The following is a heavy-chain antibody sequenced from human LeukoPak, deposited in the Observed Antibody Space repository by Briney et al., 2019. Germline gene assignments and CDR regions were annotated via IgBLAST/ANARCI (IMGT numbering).Heavy chain of an antibody. CDR3: ARSPDGFDY. Sequence: GGSLRLSCAASGLSFTRYWMSWVRQAPGKGPEWVANIKPDGSEKYFVDSVKGRFTISRDNTKNSLYLLMNSLRVEDTAVYYCARSPDGFDYWGQGTLVTVSS. CDR2: IKPDGSEK. J-gene: IGHJ4*02. V-gene: IGHV3-7*01. CDR1: GLSFTRYW.